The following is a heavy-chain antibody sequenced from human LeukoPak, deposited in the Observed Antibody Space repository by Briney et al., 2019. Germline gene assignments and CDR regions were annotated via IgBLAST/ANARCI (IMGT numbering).Heavy chain of an antibody. CDR1: GYTFTSYG. Sequence: ASVKVSCKASGYTFTSYGISWVRQAPGQGLEWMGWISAYNGNTNYAQKLQGRVTMTTDTSTSTAYMELRSLRSDDTAVYYCARHSDLVVVTAYDYWGQGTLVTVSS. D-gene: IGHD2-21*02. CDR3: ARHSDLVVVTAYDY. J-gene: IGHJ4*02. CDR2: ISAYNGNT. V-gene: IGHV1-18*01.